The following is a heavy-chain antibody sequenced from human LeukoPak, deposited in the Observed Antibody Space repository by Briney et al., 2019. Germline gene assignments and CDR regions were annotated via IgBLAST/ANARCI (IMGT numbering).Heavy chain of an antibody. CDR1: GFTFSNYA. D-gene: IGHD3-3*01. J-gene: IGHJ4*02. V-gene: IGHV3-23*01. CDR2: ISGSGGGT. Sequence: GGSLRLSCAASGFTFSNYAMSWVRQAPGKGLEGVSRISGSGGGTYYADSVKGRFTISRDNSKNTLYLQMNSLRAEDTAVYYCAKDALRITIFGVVSIWGQGTLVTVSS. CDR3: AKDALRITIFGVVSI.